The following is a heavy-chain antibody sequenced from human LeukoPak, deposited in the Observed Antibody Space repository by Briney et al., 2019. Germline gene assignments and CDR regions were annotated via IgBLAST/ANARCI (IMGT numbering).Heavy chain of an antibody. Sequence: GGSLRLSCTASGFTVSTNYMSWVRQAPGKGLEWVSLIYSGDNTYYADSVKGRFTISRDNSKNTLHLQMNSLRAEDTAVYYCAKFLYSSSPLDAFDIWGQGTMVTVSS. J-gene: IGHJ3*02. CDR1: GFTVSTNY. V-gene: IGHV3-66*01. D-gene: IGHD6-6*01. CDR2: IYSGDNT. CDR3: AKFLYSSSPLDAFDI.